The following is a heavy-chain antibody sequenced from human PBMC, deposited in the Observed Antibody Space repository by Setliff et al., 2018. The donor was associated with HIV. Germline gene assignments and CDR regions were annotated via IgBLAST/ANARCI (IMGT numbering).Heavy chain of an antibody. V-gene: IGHV4-4*09. CDR1: GGSVNDFY. Sequence: SETLSLTCTVSGGSVNDFYCNWIRQPPGKGPEWIGYIHSSGSTIYNPSLKSRITISLDTSKEQFSLELSSATAADTAVYYCATLDHSGGNFLAYWVQGSLVTVSS. D-gene: IGHD2-21*02. CDR2: IHSSGST. J-gene: IGHJ4*02. CDR3: ATLDHSGGNFLAY.